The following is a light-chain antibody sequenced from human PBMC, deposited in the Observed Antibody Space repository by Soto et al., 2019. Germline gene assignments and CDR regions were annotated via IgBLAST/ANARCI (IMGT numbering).Light chain of an antibody. J-gene: IGKJ4*01. CDR3: QQYNNWSLT. V-gene: IGKV3-15*01. CDR2: GAS. Sequence: EIVMTQSPATLSVSPGERATLSCRASQSVSSNLAWYQQKPGQASRLLNYGASTRATGIPARFSGSGSGTEFTLTISSLQSEDFAVYYCQQYNNWSLTFGGGTKVEIK. CDR1: QSVSSN.